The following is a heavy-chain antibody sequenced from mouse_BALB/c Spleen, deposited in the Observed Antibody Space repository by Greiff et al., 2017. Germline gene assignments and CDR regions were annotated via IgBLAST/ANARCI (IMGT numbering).Heavy chain of an antibody. V-gene: IGHV5-6-5*01. J-gene: IGHJ1*01. CDR2: ISSGGST. Sequence: EVKLVESGGGLVKPGGSLKLSCAASGFTFSSYAMSWVRQTPEKRLEWVASISSGGSTYYPDSVKGRFTISRDNPKNTLFLQMTSLRSEDTAMYYCARGDDWYFEVWGAGTTVTVSS. CDR3: ARGDDWYFEV. CDR1: GFTFSSYA.